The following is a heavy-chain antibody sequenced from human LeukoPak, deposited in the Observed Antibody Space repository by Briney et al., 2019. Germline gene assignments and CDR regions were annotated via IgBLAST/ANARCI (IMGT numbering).Heavy chain of an antibody. D-gene: IGHD3-22*01. CDR1: GDSIIGSY. V-gene: IGHV4-59*01. CDR3: ARRRYYDSSGYNPTYYFDY. CDR2: IYYSVDT. Sequence: SETLSLTCTVSGDSIIGSYWSWIGQGPGKGLEWIGYIYYSVDTDYNRSLKSRVTISVDMSKKQFSLRLSSVTAADTAVYYCARRRYYDSSGYNPTYYFDYWGQGILVTVSS. J-gene: IGHJ4*02.